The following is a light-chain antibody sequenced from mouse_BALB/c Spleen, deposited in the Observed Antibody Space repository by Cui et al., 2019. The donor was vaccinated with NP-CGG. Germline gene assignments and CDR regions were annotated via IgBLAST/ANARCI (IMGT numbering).Light chain of an antibody. V-gene: IGLV1*01. J-gene: IGLJ1*01. Sequence: QVVVTQESAPTTSPGETVTLTCRSSTGAVTTPNPANSVQEKPDQLFTGLIGGTNNRAPGIPARFSGSLIGDKAALTITGAQTEDEAIYFCALWYSNHWVFGGGTKLTVL. CDR3: ALWYSNHWV. CDR2: GTN. CDR1: TGAVTTPNP.